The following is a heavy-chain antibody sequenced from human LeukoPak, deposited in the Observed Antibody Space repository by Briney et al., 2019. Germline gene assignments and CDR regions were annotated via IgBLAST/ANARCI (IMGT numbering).Heavy chain of an antibody. CDR3: AREGRAAAAKSPGYFQH. D-gene: IGHD6-13*01. V-gene: IGHV1-69*04. CDR1: GGTFSSYA. Sequence: SVKVSCKASGGTFSSYAISWVRQAPGQGLEWMGRIIPILGIANYAQNFQGRVTITADKSTSTAYMELSSLRSEDTAVYYCAREGRAAAAKSPGYFQHWGQGTLVTVSS. J-gene: IGHJ1*01. CDR2: IIPILGIA.